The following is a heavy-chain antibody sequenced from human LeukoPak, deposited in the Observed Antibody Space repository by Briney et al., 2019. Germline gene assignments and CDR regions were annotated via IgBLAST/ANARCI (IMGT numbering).Heavy chain of an antibody. CDR3: AKDGYNYDSSGHFDY. J-gene: IGHJ4*02. CDR2: ISGSGGAT. D-gene: IGHD3-22*01. V-gene: IGHV3-23*01. CDR1: GFTFSLFA. Sequence: GGSLRVSCAASGFTFSLFAMHGVRQAPGKGLEWVSAISGSGGATYHADADSVKGRFTISRDNSKNALYLQINNLRAEDTAVYYCAKDGYNYDSSGHFDYWGQGTLVTASS.